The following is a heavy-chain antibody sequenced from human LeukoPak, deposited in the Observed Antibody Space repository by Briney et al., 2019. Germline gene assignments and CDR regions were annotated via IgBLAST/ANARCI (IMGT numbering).Heavy chain of an antibody. J-gene: IGHJ4*02. CDR2: INTDGRTT. D-gene: IGHD3-22*01. Sequence: TGGSLRLSCAVSGFTLSSYWMHCVRQVPGGGLGCVSRINTDGRTTTYAESVKGRFTITRDNAKNMLYLQMNSLRAEDTAVYYCARIEDRGAAFDSWGQGTLVTVSS. V-gene: IGHV3-74*01. CDR1: GFTLSSYW. CDR3: ARIEDRGAAFDS.